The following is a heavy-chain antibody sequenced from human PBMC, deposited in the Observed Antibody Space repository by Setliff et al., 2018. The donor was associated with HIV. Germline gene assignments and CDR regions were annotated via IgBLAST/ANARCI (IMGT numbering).Heavy chain of an antibody. V-gene: IGHV3-23*01. Sequence: GGSLRLSCAASGFTFSSYAMSWVRQAPGKGLGWVSAISGSGGSTYYADSVKGRFTISRDNAKNSLYLQMNSLRAEDTAVYYCAREGIAAAGSYSYGFGQIDYWGQGTLVTVSS. D-gene: IGHD6-13*01. CDR2: ISGSGGST. J-gene: IGHJ4*02. CDR3: AREGIAAAGSYSYGFGQIDY. CDR1: GFTFSSYA.